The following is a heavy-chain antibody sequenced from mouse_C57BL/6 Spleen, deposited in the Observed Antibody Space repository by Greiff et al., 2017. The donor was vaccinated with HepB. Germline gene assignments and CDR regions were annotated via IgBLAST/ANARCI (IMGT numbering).Heavy chain of an antibody. CDR3: TRGRLLWSDY. D-gene: IGHD2-1*01. Sequence: VQLQQSGAELVRPGASVTLSCKASGYTFTDYVMHWVKQTPVHGLEWIGAIDPETGGTAYNQKFKGKAILTADKSSSTAYMELRSLTSEDSAVYYCTRGRLLWSDYWGQGTTLTVSS. CDR1: GYTFTDYV. CDR2: IDPETGGT. J-gene: IGHJ2*01. V-gene: IGHV1-15*01.